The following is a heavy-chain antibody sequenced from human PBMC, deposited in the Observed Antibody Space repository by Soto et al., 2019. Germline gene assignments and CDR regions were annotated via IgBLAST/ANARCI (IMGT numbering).Heavy chain of an antibody. Sequence: EVQLLESGGGLVQPGGSLRLSCAASGFTFNSHAMSWVRQAPGKGLEWVSVISGSGGSTYNADSVKGRFTISRDNSQNTLYLQMNSLRAEDSAIYYCAKVLGGSFAQFDYWGQGTLVTVSS. CDR3: AKVLGGSFAQFDY. CDR2: ISGSGGST. D-gene: IGHD1-26*01. V-gene: IGHV3-23*01. J-gene: IGHJ4*02. CDR1: GFTFNSHA.